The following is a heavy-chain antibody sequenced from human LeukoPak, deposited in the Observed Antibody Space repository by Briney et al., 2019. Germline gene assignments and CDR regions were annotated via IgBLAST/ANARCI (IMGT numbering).Heavy chain of an antibody. Sequence: GGSLSLSCAASGFTFSSYSMNWVRQAPGKGLEWVSSISSSSSYIYYADSVKGRFTISRDNAKSSLYLQMNSLRAEDTAVYYCARDEQADSTPDGMAAWGHGTTVTVSS. V-gene: IGHV3-21*01. J-gene: IGHJ6*02. D-gene: IGHD2-21*01. CDR3: ARDEQADSTPDGMAA. CDR2: ISSSSSYI. CDR1: GFTFSSYS.